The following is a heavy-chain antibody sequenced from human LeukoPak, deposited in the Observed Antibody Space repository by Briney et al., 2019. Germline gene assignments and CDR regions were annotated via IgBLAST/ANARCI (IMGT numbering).Heavy chain of an antibody. Sequence: GGSLRLSCAASGFTFDDYSMHWVRQVPGKGLQWVSLITWDGGSTFYADSVKGRFTISRDNAKNSLYLQMNSLRAEDTAVYYCARDRITIFGVVSTSYFDYWGQGTLVTVSS. V-gene: IGHV3-43*01. D-gene: IGHD3-3*01. CDR2: ITWDGGST. CDR1: GFTFDDYS. CDR3: ARDRITIFGVVSTSYFDY. J-gene: IGHJ4*02.